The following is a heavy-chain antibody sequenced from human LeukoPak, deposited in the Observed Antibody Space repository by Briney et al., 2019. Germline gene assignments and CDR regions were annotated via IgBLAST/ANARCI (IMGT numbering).Heavy chain of an antibody. V-gene: IGHV4-39*01. D-gene: IGHD3-22*01. CDR3: ARRGYDSSGYYRNY. CDR2: IYYSGST. CDR1: GGSISSSSYY. J-gene: IGHJ4*02. Sequence: SETLSLTCTVSGGSISSSSYYWGWIRQPPGKGLEWIGSIYYSGSTYYNPSLKSRVTISVDTSKNQFSLRLNSVTAADTAVYYCARRGYDSSGYYRNYWGQGTLVTVSS.